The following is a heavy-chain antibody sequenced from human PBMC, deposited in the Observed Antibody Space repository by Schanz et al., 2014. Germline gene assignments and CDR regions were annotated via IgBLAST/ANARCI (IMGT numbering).Heavy chain of an antibody. Sequence: VQLVESGGGVVQPGGSLRLSCAVSGFTVNTNYMSWVRTSPFPVLSWISSMYLHLVSTQYADSVKGRFTISSDNSKNTVFLQMNSLRAEDTGVYYCAGAAYCRGAGCALYYALDVWGQGTTVTVSS. CDR2: MYLHLVST. D-gene: IGHD2-15*01. V-gene: IGHV3-53*01. CDR1: GFTVNTNY. CDR3: AGAAYCRGAGCALYYALDV. J-gene: IGHJ6*02.